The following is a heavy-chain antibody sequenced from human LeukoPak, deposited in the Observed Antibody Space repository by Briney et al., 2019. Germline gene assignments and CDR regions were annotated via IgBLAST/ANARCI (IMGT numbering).Heavy chain of an antibody. CDR3: AKGSQSRSIAWVGY. D-gene: IGHD6-6*01. CDR1: GFTFSSYA. Sequence: GGSLRFSCAASGFTFSSYAMSWVRQAPGKGLEWVSAISGSGGSTYYADSVKGRFTISRDNSKNTLYLQMNSLRAEDTAVYYCAKGSQSRSIAWVGYWGQGTLVTVSS. V-gene: IGHV3-23*01. CDR2: ISGSGGST. J-gene: IGHJ4*02.